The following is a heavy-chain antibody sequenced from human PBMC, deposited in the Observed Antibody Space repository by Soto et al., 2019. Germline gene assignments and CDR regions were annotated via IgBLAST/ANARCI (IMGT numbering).Heavy chain of an antibody. CDR2: ISYDGGYE. D-gene: IGHD4-17*01. V-gene: IGHV3-30*18. CDR1: RFAFSSYA. J-gene: IGHJ2*01. CDR3: AKGTTVTPWRDLDL. Sequence: QEQLVESGGGVVQPGKSLRLSCAASRFAFSSYAMHWVRQAPGKGLEWLAVISYDGGYENYADSVKGRFTVSRDNSKNTLWLQINSLRPEDTALYYGAKGTTVTPWRDLDLWGQGTLVTVSS.